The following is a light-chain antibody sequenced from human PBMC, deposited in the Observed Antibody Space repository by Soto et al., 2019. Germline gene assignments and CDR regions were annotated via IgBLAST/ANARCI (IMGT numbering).Light chain of an antibody. CDR2: SAS. Sequence: DMQLTQSPSVLSASVGDTVSITCLSSQALSNYLAWYQQKPGKAPDLLIYSASTLQSGVPSRFSGSGSETEFSLTIRALQPEDFATYYCQQLSRYPLTFGGGTKVDIK. CDR1: QALSNY. J-gene: IGKJ4*01. CDR3: QQLSRYPLT. V-gene: IGKV1-9*01.